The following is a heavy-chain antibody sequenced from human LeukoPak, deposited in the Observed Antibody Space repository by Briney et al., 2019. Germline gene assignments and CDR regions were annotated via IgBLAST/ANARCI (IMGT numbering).Heavy chain of an antibody. CDR3: ARDRVGYCSGGSCYPNWFDP. CDR2: MNPNSGNT. J-gene: IGHJ5*02. CDR1: GYTFTSYD. V-gene: IGHV1-8*01. Sequence: PGASVKVSCKASGYTFTSYDINWVRQATGQGLEWMGWMNPNSGNTGYAQKFQGRVTMTRNTSISTAYMELSRLRSDDTAVYYCARDRVGYCSGGSCYPNWFDPWGQGTLVTVSS. D-gene: IGHD2-15*01.